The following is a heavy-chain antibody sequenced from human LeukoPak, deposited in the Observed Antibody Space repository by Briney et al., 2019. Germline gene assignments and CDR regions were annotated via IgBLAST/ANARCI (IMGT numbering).Heavy chain of an antibody. Sequence: PGGSLRLSCAASGFTFSSYAMSWVRQAPGKGLEWVSAISGSGGSTYYADSVKGRFTISRDNSKNTLYLQMNSLRAEDTAVYYCAKDRVVGYYGSGSYYNEDYFDYWGQGTLVTVSS. D-gene: IGHD3-10*01. CDR3: AKDRVVGYYGSGSYYNEDYFDY. J-gene: IGHJ4*02. CDR2: ISGSGGST. CDR1: GFTFSSYA. V-gene: IGHV3-23*01.